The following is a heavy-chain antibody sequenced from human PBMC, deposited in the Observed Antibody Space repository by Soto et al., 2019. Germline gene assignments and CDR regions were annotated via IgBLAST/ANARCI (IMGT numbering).Heavy chain of an antibody. J-gene: IGHJ4*02. V-gene: IGHV1-18*01. CDR1: GYTFTSYG. CDR2: ISAYNGNT. D-gene: IGHD3-3*01. Sequence: GVSVMVSCKASGYTFTSYGISWVRQAPGQGLEWMGWISAYNGNTNYAQKLQGRVTMTTDTSTSTAYMELRSLRSDDTAVYYCARDRAILEWPGGRFFWSPTSDYWGQGTLVTVSS. CDR3: ARDRAILEWPGGRFFWSPTSDY.